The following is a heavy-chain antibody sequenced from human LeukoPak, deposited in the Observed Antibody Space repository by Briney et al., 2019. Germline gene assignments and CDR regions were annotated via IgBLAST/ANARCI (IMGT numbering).Heavy chain of an antibody. CDR1: GFTFSSYS. D-gene: IGHD3-16*02. CDR2: ISSSSSYI. Sequence: NPGGSLRLSCAASGFTFSSYSMNWVRQAPGKGLEWVSSISSSSSYIYYADSVKGRFTISRDNAKNSLYLQMNSLRAEDTAVYYCARDPSILDWGSYPEYYFDYWGQGTLVTVSS. CDR3: ARDPSILDWGSYPEYYFDY. V-gene: IGHV3-21*01. J-gene: IGHJ4*02.